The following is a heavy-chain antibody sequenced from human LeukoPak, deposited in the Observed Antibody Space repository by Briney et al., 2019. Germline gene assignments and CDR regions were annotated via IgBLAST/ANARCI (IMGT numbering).Heavy chain of an antibody. Sequence: SETLSLTCAVYGGSFSGYYWSWIRQPPGKGLEWIGEINHSGSTKYNPSLKSRVTISVGTSKNQFSLKLSSVTAADTAVYYCVRVGEYCSGWSHRDYYYYYMDVWGKGTTVTVSS. CDR2: INHSGST. CDR1: GGSFSGYY. V-gene: IGHV4-34*01. D-gene: IGHD6-19*01. CDR3: VRVGEYCSGWSHRDYYYYYMDV. J-gene: IGHJ6*03.